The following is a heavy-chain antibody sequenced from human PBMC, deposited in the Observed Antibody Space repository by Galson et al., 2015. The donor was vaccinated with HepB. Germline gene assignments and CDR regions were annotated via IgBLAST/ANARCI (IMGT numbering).Heavy chain of an antibody. J-gene: IGHJ4*02. Sequence: SLRLSCAASGFTYNTYAMAWVRQSPGKGLEWVPSISGSAQSTDYADSVKGRFIISRDNSKNTVYLQINSLRVEDTAVYYCARGACSTNNCFPFDHWGQGNLVTVSS. V-gene: IGHV3-23*01. D-gene: IGHD2-2*01. CDR1: GFTYNTYA. CDR2: ISGSAQST. CDR3: ARGACSTNNCFPFDH.